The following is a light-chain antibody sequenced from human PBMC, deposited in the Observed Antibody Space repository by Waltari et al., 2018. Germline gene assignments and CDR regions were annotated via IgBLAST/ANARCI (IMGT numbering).Light chain of an antibody. J-gene: IGKJ3*01. CDR3: QQYDNLLFT. Sequence: DIQMTQSPSSLSASVGDRVPITCQASQDIRNYLNWYQQKPGKAPKVLIYGASNLETGVPSRFSGSGSGTHFTFTISSLQPEDIATYYCQQYDNLLFTFGPGTKVDIK. CDR2: GAS. V-gene: IGKV1-33*01. CDR1: QDIRNY.